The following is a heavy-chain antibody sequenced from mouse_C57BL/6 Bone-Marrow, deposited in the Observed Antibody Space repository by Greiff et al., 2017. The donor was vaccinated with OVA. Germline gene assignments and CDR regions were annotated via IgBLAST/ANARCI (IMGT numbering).Heavy chain of an antibody. CDR3: ARRGLPWYFDV. V-gene: IGHV1-26*01. D-gene: IGHD2-4*01. CDR1: GYTFTDSY. CDR2: INPNNGGT. J-gene: IGHJ1*03. Sequence: VQLQQSGPELVKPGASVKISCKASGYTFTDSYMNWVKQSPGKSLEWIGDINPNNGGTSYNQKFKGKATLTVDKSSSTAYMELRSLPSEDSAVYYCARRGLPWYFDVWGTGTTVTVSS.